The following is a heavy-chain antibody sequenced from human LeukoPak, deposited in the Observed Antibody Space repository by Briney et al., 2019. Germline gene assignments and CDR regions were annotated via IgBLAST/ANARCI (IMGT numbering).Heavy chain of an antibody. CDR3: AKSDVDTAMVTTAFDI. D-gene: IGHD5-18*01. Sequence: SETLSLTCTVSGGSISSGDYYRSWIRQPPGKGLEWIGYIYYSGSTYYNPSLKSRVTISVDTSKNQFSLKLSSVTAADTAVYYCAKSDVDTAMVTTAFDIWGQGTMVTVSS. CDR1: GGSISSGDYY. J-gene: IGHJ3*02. CDR2: IYYSGST. V-gene: IGHV4-30-4*01.